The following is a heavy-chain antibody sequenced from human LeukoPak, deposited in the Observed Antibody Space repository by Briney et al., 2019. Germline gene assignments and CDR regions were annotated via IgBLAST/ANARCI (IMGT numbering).Heavy chain of an antibody. V-gene: IGHV1-2*07. J-gene: IGHJ2*01. CDR1: GYTFTGYY. CDR2: INPNSGGT. Sequence: ASVKVSCKASGYTFTGYYMHWVRQAPGQGLEWMGWINPNSGGTNYAHKFQGRVTMTRDTSISTAYMELSRLRSDDTAVYYCAGSDRRVWYFDLWGRGTLVTVSS. CDR3: AGSDRRVWYFDL.